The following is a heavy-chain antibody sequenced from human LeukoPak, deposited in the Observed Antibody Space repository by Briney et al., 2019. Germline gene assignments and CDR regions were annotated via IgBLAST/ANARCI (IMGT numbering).Heavy chain of an antibody. D-gene: IGHD3-22*01. CDR1: GFTFDDYA. CDR2: ISWNSGSI. V-gene: IGHV3-9*01. J-gene: IGHJ4*01. CDR3: AKSRFYDSSGSGLDY. Sequence: GGSLRLSCAASGFTFDDYAMHWVRQAPGKGLEWVSGISWNSGSIGYADSVKGRFTISRDNAKNSLYLQMNSLRAEDTALYYCAKSRFYDSSGSGLDYWGQEPWSPSPQ.